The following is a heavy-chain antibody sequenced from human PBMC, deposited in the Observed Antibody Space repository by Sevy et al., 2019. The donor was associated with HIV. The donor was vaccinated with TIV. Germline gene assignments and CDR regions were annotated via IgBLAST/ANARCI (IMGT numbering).Heavy chain of an antibody. CDR3: ARAPPVRSGDDSLNWFDP. CDR1: AGSISAYY. J-gene: IGHJ5*02. D-gene: IGHD5-12*01. CDR2: IHDSGNS. Sequence: SETLSLTCSVSAGSISAYYWSWIRQPPGKGLEWIAYIHDSGNSNYNPSLKSPVTISMDTSKNQFSLKVTSVTEADTALYYCARAPPVRSGDDSLNWFDPWGQGILVTVSS. V-gene: IGHV4-59*01.